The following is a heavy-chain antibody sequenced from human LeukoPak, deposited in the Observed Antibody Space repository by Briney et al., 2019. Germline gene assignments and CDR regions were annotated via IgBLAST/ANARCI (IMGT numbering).Heavy chain of an antibody. Sequence: PGGSLRLSCAASGFTFSTYAMSWVRQAPGKGLEWVSGISISGGSTYYADSVKGRFTISRDNSKNTPYLQMNRLRAEDTAVYYCAKDRDLLFAHCWFDLWGQGTLVTVSS. CDR3: AKDRDLLFAHCWFDL. J-gene: IGHJ5*02. V-gene: IGHV3-23*01. CDR2: ISISGGST. D-gene: IGHD3-10*01. CDR1: GFTFSTYA.